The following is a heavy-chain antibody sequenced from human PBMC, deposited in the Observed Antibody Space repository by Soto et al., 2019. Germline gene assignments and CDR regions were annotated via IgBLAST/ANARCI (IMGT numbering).Heavy chain of an antibody. CDR1: GGSVSSGSYY. J-gene: IGHJ4*02. D-gene: IGHD6-19*01. CDR2: IYYSGST. CDR3: ARDLRAVAGKFDY. Sequence: SETLSLTCTVSGGSVSSGSYYWSWIRQPPGKGLEWIGYIYYSGSTNYNPSLKSRVTISVDTSKNQFSLKLSSVTAADTAVYYCARDLRAVAGKFDYWGQGTLVTVSS. V-gene: IGHV4-61*01.